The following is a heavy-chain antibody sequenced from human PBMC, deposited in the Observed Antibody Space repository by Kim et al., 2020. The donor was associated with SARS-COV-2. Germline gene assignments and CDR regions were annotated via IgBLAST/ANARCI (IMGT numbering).Heavy chain of an antibody. Sequence: GGSTYYADSVKGRFNISRDNSKNTLYLQMNSLRAEDTAVYYCAVDDEARYWGQGTLVTVSS. CDR3: AVDDEARY. V-gene: IGHV3-53*01. CDR2: GGST. J-gene: IGHJ4*02.